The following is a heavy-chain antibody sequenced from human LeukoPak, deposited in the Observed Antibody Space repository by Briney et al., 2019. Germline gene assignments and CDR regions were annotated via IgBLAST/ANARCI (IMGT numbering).Heavy chain of an antibody. D-gene: IGHD4-17*01. CDR3: PGGVYGDFDY. CDR1: GFTFSGSV. J-gene: IGHJ4*02. V-gene: IGHV3-73*01. CDR2: VRVKGDNYAT. Sequence: PGGSLKLSCVASGFTFSGSVMHWVRQASGKGLEWVGRVRVKGDNYATAYAASVTGRFTISRDDSKSTAYLQMNSLKTEDTAMYYCPGGVYGDFDYWGQGALVTVSS.